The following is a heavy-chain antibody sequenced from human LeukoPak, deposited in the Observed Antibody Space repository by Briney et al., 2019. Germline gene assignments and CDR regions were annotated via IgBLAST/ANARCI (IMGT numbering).Heavy chain of an antibody. Sequence: ASVKVSCKASGYTFTGYYMHWVRQAPGQGLEWMGWINPNSGGTNYALKFQGRVTMTRDTSISTAYMELSRLRSDDTAVYYCARVKYLYYYDSSGYYPYYFDYWGQGTLVTVSS. V-gene: IGHV1-2*02. CDR2: INPNSGGT. CDR3: ARVKYLYYYDSSGYYPYYFDY. J-gene: IGHJ4*02. CDR1: GYTFTGYY. D-gene: IGHD3-22*01.